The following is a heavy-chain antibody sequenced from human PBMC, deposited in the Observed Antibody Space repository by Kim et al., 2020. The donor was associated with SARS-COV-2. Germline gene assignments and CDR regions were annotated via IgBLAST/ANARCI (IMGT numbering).Heavy chain of an antibody. CDR1: GYTFTSNH. V-gene: IGHV1-46*01. Sequence: ASVKVSCKASGYTFTSNHMHWVRQAPGQGLEWMGMITPSGDITHYSQTFQGRLTLTTDTSTSTVYMELSSLRSEDTAVYFCVRDLSGAWTLDYWGQGTLVTVSS. CDR2: ITPSGDIT. J-gene: IGHJ4*02. D-gene: IGHD2-21*02. CDR3: VRDLSGAWTLDY.